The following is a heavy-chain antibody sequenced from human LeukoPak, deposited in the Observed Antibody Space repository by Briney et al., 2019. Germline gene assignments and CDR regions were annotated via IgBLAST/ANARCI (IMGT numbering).Heavy chain of an antibody. V-gene: IGHV1-3*01. Sequence: ASVKVSCKASGYTFTSYAMHWVRQAPGQRLEWMGWINAGNGNTKYSQKFQGRVTITRDTSASTAYMELSSLRSEDTAVYNCAWIIAAAADDAFDIWGQGTMVTVSS. CDR3: AWIIAAAADDAFDI. CDR1: GYTFTSYA. CDR2: INAGNGNT. J-gene: IGHJ3*02. D-gene: IGHD6-13*01.